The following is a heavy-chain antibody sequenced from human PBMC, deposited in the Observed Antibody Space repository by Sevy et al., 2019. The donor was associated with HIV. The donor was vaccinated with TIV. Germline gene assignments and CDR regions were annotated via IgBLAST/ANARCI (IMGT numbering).Heavy chain of an antibody. CDR3: AKEWGRLAAGRPHWFDP. Sequence: GRSLRLSCAASGFTFSSYGMHWVRQAPGKGLEWVAVISYDGSNKYYADSVKGRFTISRDNSKNTLYLQMNSLRAEDTAVYYCAKEWGRLAAGRPHWFDPWGQGTLVTVSS. D-gene: IGHD6-13*01. CDR1: GFTFSSYG. V-gene: IGHV3-30*18. CDR2: ISYDGSNK. J-gene: IGHJ5*02.